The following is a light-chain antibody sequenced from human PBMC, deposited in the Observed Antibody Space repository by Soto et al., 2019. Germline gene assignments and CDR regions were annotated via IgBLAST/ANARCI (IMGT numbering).Light chain of an antibody. Sequence: EIVLTQSPGTLSLSPGERATLYCRASQSVGSNYIAWYQQKPGQAPRVLIYGASSRATGIPDRFSGSGSGADFTLTIRRLEPEDFAVYYCQQYTTSPFTFGPGTKVDIK. CDR1: QSVGSNY. CDR2: GAS. V-gene: IGKV3-20*01. J-gene: IGKJ3*01. CDR3: QQYTTSPFT.